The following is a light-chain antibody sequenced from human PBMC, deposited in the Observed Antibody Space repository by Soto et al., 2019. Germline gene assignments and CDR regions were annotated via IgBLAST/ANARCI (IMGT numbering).Light chain of an antibody. CDR2: EVS. J-gene: IGLJ2*01. V-gene: IGLV2-23*02. CDR3: CSYAGSSFVV. CDR1: SSDVGSYNL. Sequence: QSALTQPASVSGSPGQSITISCTGTSSDVGSYNLVSWYQQHPGKAPKLMIYEVSKRPSGVSNRFSGSKSGNTASLTISGLQAEDDADYYCCSYAGSSFVVFGGGTQLTVL.